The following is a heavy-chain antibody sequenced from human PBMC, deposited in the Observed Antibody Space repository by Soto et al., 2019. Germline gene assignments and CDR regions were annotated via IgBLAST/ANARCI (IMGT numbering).Heavy chain of an antibody. CDR3: ARDSYYDFWSGYYTSYYYGMDV. CDR2: INAGNGNT. D-gene: IGHD3-3*01. CDR1: GYTFTSYA. J-gene: IGHJ6*02. V-gene: IGHV1-3*01. Sequence: ASVKVSCKASGYTFTSYAMHWVRQAPGQRLEWMGWINAGNGNTKYSQKFQGRVTITRDTSASTAYMELSSLRSEDTAVYYCARDSYYDFWSGYYTSYYYGMDVWGQGTTVTVS.